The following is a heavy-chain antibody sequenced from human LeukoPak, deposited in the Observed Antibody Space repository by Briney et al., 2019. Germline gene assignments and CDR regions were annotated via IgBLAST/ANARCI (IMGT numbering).Heavy chain of an antibody. CDR3: ARAKQWLDDAFDI. D-gene: IGHD6-19*01. CDR1: RFTFSTYT. V-gene: IGHV3-21*01. J-gene: IGHJ3*02. Sequence: GGSLRLSCAASRFTFSTYTMNWVRQAPGKGLEWVSSITSSSSFIYYADSVRGRFSISRDNAKNSLYLQMNSLRAEDTAVYYCARAKQWLDDAFDIWGQGTMVTVSS. CDR2: ITSSSSFI.